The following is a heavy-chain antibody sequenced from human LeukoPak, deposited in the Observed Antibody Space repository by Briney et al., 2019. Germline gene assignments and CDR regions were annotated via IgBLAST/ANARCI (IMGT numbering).Heavy chain of an antibody. J-gene: IGHJ4*02. CDR3: XXXXSMVRGKYYFDY. CDR2: ISSSSSTI. CDR1: GFTFSSYS. D-gene: IGHD3-10*01. Sequence: GGSLRLSCAASGFTFSSYSMNWVRQAPGKGLEWVSYISSSSSTIYYADSVKGRFTISRDNAKNSLYLQMNSLRAEDTAVYYXXXXXSMVRGKYYFDYWGQGTLVTVSS. V-gene: IGHV3-48*01.